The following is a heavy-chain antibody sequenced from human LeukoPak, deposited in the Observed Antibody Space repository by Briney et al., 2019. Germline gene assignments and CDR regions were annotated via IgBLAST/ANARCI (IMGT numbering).Heavy chain of an antibody. CDR3: ARAWLVVVAATTDYLDS. CDR1: GFTFRNYR. D-gene: IGHD2-15*01. Sequence: GGSLRLSCAASGFTFRNYRMNWVRQAPGKGLEWVATISDTSKYIYYGDSVKGRFTVSRDNAKNSLYLQMDSLRVEDTAVYYCARAWLVVVAATTDYLDSWGQGTLVSVSS. V-gene: IGHV3-21*06. CDR2: ISDTSKYI. J-gene: IGHJ4*02.